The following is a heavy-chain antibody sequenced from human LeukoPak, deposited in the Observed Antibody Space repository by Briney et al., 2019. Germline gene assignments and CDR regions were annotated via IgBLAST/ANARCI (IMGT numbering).Heavy chain of an antibody. CDR2: ISSTSSYI. CDR3: ARVEAWQWLARLDPSPFDH. Sequence: GGSLRLSCTASGFTFSGYSMNWVRQAPGKGLEWVASISSTSSYIYYADSMKGRFTISRDNAKNSLYLQMSGLRAEDTAVYYCARVEAWQWLARLDPSPFDHWGQGTLVTVSS. J-gene: IGHJ4*02. CDR1: GFTFSGYS. V-gene: IGHV3-21*06. D-gene: IGHD6-19*01.